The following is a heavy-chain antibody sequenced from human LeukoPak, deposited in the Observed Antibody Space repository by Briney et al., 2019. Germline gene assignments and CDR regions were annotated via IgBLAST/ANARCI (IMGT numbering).Heavy chain of an antibody. CDR1: GYSFTSYW. J-gene: IGHJ3*02. Sequence: GESLKISCKGSGYSFTSYWIGWVRQMPGKGLEWMGIIYPDDSEANYSPSFQGQVSMSVDKSITTAYLQWSSLKASDTAIYYCARQAYGSHFDAFDIWGQGTMVTVSS. CDR3: ARQAYGSHFDAFDI. CDR2: IYPDDSEA. D-gene: IGHD3-22*01. V-gene: IGHV5-51*01.